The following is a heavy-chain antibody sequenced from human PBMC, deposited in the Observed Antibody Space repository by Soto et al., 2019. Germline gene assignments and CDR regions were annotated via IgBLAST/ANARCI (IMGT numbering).Heavy chain of an antibody. CDR1: GAYISSNNW. CDR3: AKDGSGHPYYSDN. V-gene: IGHV4-4*02. Sequence: QVQLQESGPGLVTPSGTLSLTCVVSGAYISSNNWWSWVRQPPGKGLEWIGEIYHSGTTSYNPSLKSRVTMSVDKSKNQFSLKVTSVTAADTAVYFCAKDGSGHPYYSDNWGQGTLVTVSS. J-gene: IGHJ4*02. CDR2: IYHSGTT. D-gene: IGHD2-15*01.